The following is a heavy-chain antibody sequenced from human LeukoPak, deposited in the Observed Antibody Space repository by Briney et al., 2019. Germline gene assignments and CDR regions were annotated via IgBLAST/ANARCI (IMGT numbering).Heavy chain of an antibody. J-gene: IGHJ4*02. D-gene: IGHD6-19*01. Sequence: PGGSLRLSCAAPGFMFHDYAIHWVRQAPGKGLEWVSLISGDGGSTFYADSVKGRFTISRDNSKNSLYLQMNSLRSDDTALYYCARESESSGWYDYGGQGTLVTVS. CDR2: ISGDGGST. CDR1: GFMFHDYA. V-gene: IGHV3-43*02. CDR3: ARESESSGWYDY.